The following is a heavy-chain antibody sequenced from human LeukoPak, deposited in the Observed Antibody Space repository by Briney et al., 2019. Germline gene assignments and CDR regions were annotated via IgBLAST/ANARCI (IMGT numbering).Heavy chain of an antibody. Sequence: ASVKVSCKASGYTFTGYYMHWVRQAPGQGLEWMGWINPNSGGTNYAQKFQSRVTMTRDTSITTAYMEMSRLRSDATAVYYCASPVSAGYSSSWYPPHYYYGMDVWGQGTTVTVSS. V-gene: IGHV1-2*02. CDR1: GYTFTGYY. D-gene: IGHD6-13*01. CDR2: INPNSGGT. J-gene: IGHJ6*02. CDR3: ASPVSAGYSSSWYPPHYYYGMDV.